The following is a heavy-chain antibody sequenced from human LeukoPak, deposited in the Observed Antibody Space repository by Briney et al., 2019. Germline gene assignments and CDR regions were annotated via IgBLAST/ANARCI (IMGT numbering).Heavy chain of an antibody. J-gene: IGHJ4*02. CDR3: AREMAVAGSGVIDS. D-gene: IGHD6-19*01. Sequence: ASVKVSCKASGYTFTSFGLSWVRQAPGQGLEWMGWISTYNDNTHYAQKFQGRVTMTTDTSTNTAYMELRSLRSDDTAVYYCAREMAVAGSGVIDSWGQGTLVTVSS. CDR1: GYTFTSFG. CDR2: ISTYNDNT. V-gene: IGHV1-18*01.